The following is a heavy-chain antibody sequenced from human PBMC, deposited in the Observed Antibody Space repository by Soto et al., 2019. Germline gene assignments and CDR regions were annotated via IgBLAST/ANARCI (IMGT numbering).Heavy chain of an antibody. V-gene: IGHV1-2*02. CDR1: GYTFTGCY. CDR3: ARGSVDFWSGYSSYFDY. CDR2: INPNSGGT. Sequence: ASVKVSCKASGYTFTGCYMHWVRQAPGQGLEWMGWINPNSGGTNYAQKFQGRVTMTRDTSISTAYMELSRLRSDDTAVYYCARGSVDFWSGYSSYFDYWGQGTLVTVSS. D-gene: IGHD3-3*01. J-gene: IGHJ4*02.